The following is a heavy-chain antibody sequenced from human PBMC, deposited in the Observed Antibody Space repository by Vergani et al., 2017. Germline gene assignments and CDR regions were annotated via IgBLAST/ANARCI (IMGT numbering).Heavy chain of an antibody. CDR3: AREWEYDFWSGFDY. CDR1: GFTFSSYS. Sequence: EVQLVESGGGLVQPGGSLRLFCAASGFTFSSYSMNWVRQAPGKGLEWVSYISSSSSTIYYADSVKGRFTISRDNAKNSLYLQMNSLRAEDTAVYYCAREWEYDFWSGFDYWGQGTLVTVSS. D-gene: IGHD3-3*01. V-gene: IGHV3-48*01. CDR2: ISSSSSTI. J-gene: IGHJ4*02.